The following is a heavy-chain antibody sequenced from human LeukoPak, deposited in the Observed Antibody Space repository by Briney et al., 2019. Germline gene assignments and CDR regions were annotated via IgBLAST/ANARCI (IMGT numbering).Heavy chain of an antibody. Sequence: PGGSLRLSCAASGFTVSNNYMSWVRQAPGKGLEWVSVIYSGGSTYYADSVRGRFTISRDNSKNTLYLQINSLRAEDTAVYYCARVTMVRGVILFDYWGQGTLVTVSS. D-gene: IGHD3-10*01. V-gene: IGHV3-66*02. CDR1: GFTVSNNY. J-gene: IGHJ4*02. CDR3: ARVTMVRGVILFDY. CDR2: IYSGGST.